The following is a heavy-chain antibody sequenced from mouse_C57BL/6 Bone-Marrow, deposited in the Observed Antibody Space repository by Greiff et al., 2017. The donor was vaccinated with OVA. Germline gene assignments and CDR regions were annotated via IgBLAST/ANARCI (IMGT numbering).Heavy chain of an antibody. Sequence: QVQLKESGPELVKPGASVTLSCKASGYTFTSYDINWVKQRPGQGLEWIGWIYPRDGSTKYNEKFKGKATLTVDTSSSTAYMELHSLTSEDSAVYFCARELGRKRFAYWGQGTLVTVSA. V-gene: IGHV1-85*01. J-gene: IGHJ3*01. CDR2: IYPRDGST. D-gene: IGHD4-1*01. CDR1: GYTFTSYD. CDR3: ARELGRKRFAY.